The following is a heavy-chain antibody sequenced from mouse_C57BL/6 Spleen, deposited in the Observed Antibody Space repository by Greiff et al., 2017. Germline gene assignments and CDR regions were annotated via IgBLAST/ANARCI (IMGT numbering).Heavy chain of an antibody. J-gene: IGHJ2*01. CDR3: ARWGLDY. CDR1: GFTFTDYY. V-gene: IGHV7-3*01. Sequence: EVKLVESGGGLVQPGGSLSLSCAASGFTFTDYYMSWVRQPPGKALEWLGFLRNKANGYTTGYSASVKGRFTISRDNSQSILYLQMNALRAEDSATYYCARWGLDYWGQGTTLTVSS. CDR2: LRNKANGYTT.